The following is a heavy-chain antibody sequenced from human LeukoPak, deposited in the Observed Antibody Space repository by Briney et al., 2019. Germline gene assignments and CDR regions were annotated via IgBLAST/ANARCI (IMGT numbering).Heavy chain of an antibody. CDR1: GYSFTSYW. J-gene: IGHJ1*01. D-gene: IGHD1-26*01. V-gene: IGHV5-51*01. Sequence: GESLKISCKASGYSFTSYWIGWVRQMPGKGLGYMGIIYPGDSDTKYSPSFQGQITISADTSISTAYLQWSSLRASDTAMYFCASRVGAGSYLNEYWGQGTLVTVSS. CDR2: IYPGDSDT. CDR3: ASRVGAGSYLNEY.